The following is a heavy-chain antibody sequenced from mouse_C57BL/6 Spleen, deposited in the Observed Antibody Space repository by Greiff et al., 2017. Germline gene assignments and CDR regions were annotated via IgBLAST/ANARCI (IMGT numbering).Heavy chain of an antibody. J-gene: IGHJ4*01. V-gene: IGHV1-80*01. Sequence: QVHVKQSGAELVKPGASVKISCKASGYAFSSYWMNWVKQRPGKGLEWIGQIYPGDGDTNYNGKFKGKATLTADKSSSTASMQLSRLTSEDSAVYFCARLYYGSSYDYAMDYWGQGTSVTVSS. CDR2: IYPGDGDT. CDR1: GYAFSSYW. CDR3: ARLYYGSSYDYAMDY. D-gene: IGHD1-1*01.